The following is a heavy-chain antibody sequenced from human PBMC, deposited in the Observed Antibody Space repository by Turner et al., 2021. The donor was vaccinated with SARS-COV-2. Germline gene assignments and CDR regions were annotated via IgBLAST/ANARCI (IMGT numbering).Heavy chain of an antibody. D-gene: IGHD2-21*02. J-gene: IGHJ5*02. CDR1: GGSMNSNY. Sequence: QVQLHESGPSLVKPLESLSLTCTVSGGSMNSNYWSWIRQPPGKRLEWIGYIYYRGSTNYNPSLKSRVTISVDTSKNQFSLNLTSVTAADTAIYYCARETVNNWVDPWGQGTLVTVSS. CDR3: ARETVNNWVDP. V-gene: IGHV4-59*01. CDR2: IYYRGST.